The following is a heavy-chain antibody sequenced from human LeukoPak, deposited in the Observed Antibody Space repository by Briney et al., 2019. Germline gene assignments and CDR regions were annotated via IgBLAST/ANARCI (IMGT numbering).Heavy chain of an antibody. CDR3: AKDRGYCSGGSCYWGFYFDY. J-gene: IGHJ4*02. CDR2: ISYDGGNK. V-gene: IGHV3-30*18. D-gene: IGHD2-15*01. CDR1: GFTLSSYG. Sequence: GGSLRLSCAASGFTLSSYGMHWVRQAPGKGLEWVAVISYDGGNKYYPDSVKGRFTISRDNSKNMIYLQMSSLRAEDTAVYYCAKDRGYCSGGSCYWGFYFDYWGQGTLVTVSS.